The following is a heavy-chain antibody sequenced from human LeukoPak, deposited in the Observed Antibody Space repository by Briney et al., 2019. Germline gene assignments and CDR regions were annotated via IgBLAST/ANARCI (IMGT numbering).Heavy chain of an antibody. Sequence: GGSLRLSCAASGFTFSSYAMSWVRQAPGKGLEGVGFIRSKAYGGTTEYAASVKGRFTISRDDSKSIAYLQMNSLKTEDTAVYYCTRVGDDAFDIWGQGTMVTVSS. D-gene: IGHD3-16*01. CDR2: IRSKAYGGTT. J-gene: IGHJ3*02. CDR3: TRVGDDAFDI. V-gene: IGHV3-49*04. CDR1: GFTFSSYA.